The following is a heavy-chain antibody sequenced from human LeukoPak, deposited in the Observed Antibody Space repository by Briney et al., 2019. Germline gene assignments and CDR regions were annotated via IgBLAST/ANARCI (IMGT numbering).Heavy chain of an antibody. J-gene: IGHJ3*02. D-gene: IGHD6-19*01. CDR1: GFTLSSYS. CDR2: ISSISSYI. V-gene: IGHV3-21*04. CDR3: EREMFSSGWLNAFDI. Sequence: GGPLRLSSAASGFTLSSYSMNWVREAPGKRREWASSISSISSYIYYADSVKGRFIISIDNAKNSLYLKMNSLRAEDTALYYCEREMFSSGWLNAFDIWGQGTMVAVSS.